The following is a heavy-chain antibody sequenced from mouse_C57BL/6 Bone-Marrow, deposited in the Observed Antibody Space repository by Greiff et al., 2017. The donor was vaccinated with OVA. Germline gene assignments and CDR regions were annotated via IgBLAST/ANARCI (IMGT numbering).Heavy chain of an antibody. CDR2: INPYNGGT. D-gene: IGHD1-1*01. CDR3: AGITTVVRSYYWYFDV. V-gene: IGHV1-19*01. CDR1: GYTFTDYY. J-gene: IGHJ1*03. Sequence: VQLQQSGPVLVKPGASVKMSCKASGYTFTDYYMNWVKQSHGKSLEWIGVINPYNGGTSYNQKFKGKATLTVDKSSSTAYMELNSLTSEDSAVYYCAGITTVVRSYYWYFDVWGTGTTVTVSS.